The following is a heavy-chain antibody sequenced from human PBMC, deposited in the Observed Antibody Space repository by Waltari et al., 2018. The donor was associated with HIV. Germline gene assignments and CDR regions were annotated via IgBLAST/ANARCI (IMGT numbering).Heavy chain of an antibody. J-gene: IGHJ4*02. Sequence: QVQLVPSGAEVRKPGASVTVSCRASGYTFGSFYIHWVRLTPGQGLEWMGGKNPKRGNSGYEQKYQGRVTMTSDTATTTAYMQLNRLRNDDTAEYYGWRVSMITSGEIIVPDSPLDFWGQGTLVTVSS. CDR3: WRVSMITSGEIIVPDSPLDF. D-gene: IGHD6-6*01. CDR2: KNPKRGNS. CDR1: GYTFGSFY. V-gene: IGHV1-8*01.